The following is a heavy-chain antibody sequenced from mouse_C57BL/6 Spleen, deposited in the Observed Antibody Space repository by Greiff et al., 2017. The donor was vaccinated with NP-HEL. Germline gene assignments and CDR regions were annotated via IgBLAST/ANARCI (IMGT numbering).Heavy chain of an antibody. V-gene: IGHV5-17*01. D-gene: IGHD1-1*01. CDR1: GFTFSDYG. Sequence: DVKLVESGGGLVKPGGSLKLSCAASGFTFSDYGMHWVRQAPEKGLEWVAYISSGSSTIYYADTVKGRFTISRDNAKNTLFLQMTSLRSEDTAMYYCARYYYGSSRYAMDYWGQGTSVTVSS. CDR3: ARYYYGSSRYAMDY. J-gene: IGHJ4*01. CDR2: ISSGSSTI.